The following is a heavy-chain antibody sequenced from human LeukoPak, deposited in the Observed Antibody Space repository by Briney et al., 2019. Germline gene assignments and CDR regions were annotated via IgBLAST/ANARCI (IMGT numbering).Heavy chain of an antibody. V-gene: IGHV3-48*03. CDR3: ARDRLWFGELLPFDY. Sequence: GGSLRLSCAASGFTFSSYEMNWVRQAPGKGLEWVSYISSSGSTIYYADSVKGRFTISRDNAKNSLYLQMNSLRAEDTAVYYCARDRLWFGELLPFDYWGQGTLVTVSP. CDR2: ISSSGSTI. J-gene: IGHJ4*02. D-gene: IGHD3-10*01. CDR1: GFTFSSYE.